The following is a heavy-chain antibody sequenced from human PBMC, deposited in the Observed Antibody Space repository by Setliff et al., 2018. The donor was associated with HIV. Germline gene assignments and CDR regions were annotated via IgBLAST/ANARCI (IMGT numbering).Heavy chain of an antibody. D-gene: IGHD3-3*01. J-gene: IGHJ5*02. Sequence: LSLTCTVSGASISTYYWSWIRQPPGKGLEWIGYTFYSGSSNYNPSLKSRVTMSVDTSKNQFSLNLTSVTAADTAVYYCARDRGSYNFWSGLARGDNWFDPWGQGTLVTVSS. CDR3: ARDRGSYNFWSGLARGDNWFDP. CDR2: TFYSGSS. V-gene: IGHV4-59*01. CDR1: GASISTYY.